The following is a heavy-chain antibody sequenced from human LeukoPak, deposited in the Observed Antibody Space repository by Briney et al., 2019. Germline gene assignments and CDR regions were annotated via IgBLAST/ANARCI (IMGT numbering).Heavy chain of an antibody. Sequence: SETLFLTCAVYGGSFSGYYWSWIRQPPGKGLEWIGEINHSGSTNYNPSLKSRVTISVDTSKSQFSLKLSSVTAADTAVYYCASGRYDFWSGYYKGRWFDPWGQGTLVTVSS. CDR3: ASGRYDFWSGYYKGRWFDP. J-gene: IGHJ5*02. V-gene: IGHV4-34*01. CDR1: GGSFSGYY. D-gene: IGHD3-3*01. CDR2: INHSGST.